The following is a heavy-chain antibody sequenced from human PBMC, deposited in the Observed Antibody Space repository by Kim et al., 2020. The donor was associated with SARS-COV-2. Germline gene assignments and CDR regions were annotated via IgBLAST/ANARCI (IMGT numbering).Heavy chain of an antibody. Sequence: SSGTTTYNPSLKSRVTIVVDTSKNQFSLNLLSVTAADTAVYYCARPDMDVWGKGTTVTVSS. J-gene: IGHJ6*03. CDR3: ARPDMDV. CDR2: SSGTT. V-gene: IGHV4-39*01.